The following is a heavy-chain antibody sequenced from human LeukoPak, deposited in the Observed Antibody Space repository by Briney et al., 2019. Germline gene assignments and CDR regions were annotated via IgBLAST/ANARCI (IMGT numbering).Heavy chain of an antibody. D-gene: IGHD3-22*01. CDR3: ARAPDYYDRSGYYPIRYLDL. CDR1: GFTVSSNY. CDR2: IYRGGST. Sequence: GGSLRLSCAASGFTVSSNYMSWVRQAPGKGLDWVSVIYRGGSTYYADSVKGRFTISRDNSKNTLYLHMNFLRDEDTAVYYCARAPDYYDRSGYYPIRYLDLWGRGTLVTVSS. V-gene: IGHV3-66*01. J-gene: IGHJ2*01.